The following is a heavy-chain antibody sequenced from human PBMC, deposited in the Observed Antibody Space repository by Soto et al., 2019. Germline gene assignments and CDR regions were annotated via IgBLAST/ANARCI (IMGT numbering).Heavy chain of an antibody. D-gene: IGHD4-4*01. CDR1: GGSISSYY. CDR3: ASRRYSNHRDYLPPDFDY. V-gene: IGHV4-59*05. Sequence: SETLSLTCTVSGGSISSYYWSWIRHPAGKGLEWIGSIYYSGSTYYNPSLKSRVTISVDTSKNQFSLKLSSVTAADTAVYYCASRRYSNHRDYLPPDFDYWGQGTLVTVS. J-gene: IGHJ4*02. CDR2: IYYSGST.